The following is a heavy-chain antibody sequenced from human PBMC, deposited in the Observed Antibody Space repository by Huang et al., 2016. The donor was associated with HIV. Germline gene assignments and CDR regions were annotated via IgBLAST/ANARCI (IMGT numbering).Heavy chain of an antibody. J-gene: IGHJ5*02. Sequence: QVQLQQWGAGLLKPSETLALTCAVYGESLGTYYWAWIRRPPGKGLQWIGEVNDGGDSNYNASRGSRVTISVDTARNQVSLTLTSMTAADTATYYCARRFRVAATRKWFDPWGQGTLVSVSS. V-gene: IGHV4-34*01. CDR2: VNDGGDS. CDR3: ARRFRVAATRKWFDP. D-gene: IGHD3-10*01. CDR1: GESLGTYY.